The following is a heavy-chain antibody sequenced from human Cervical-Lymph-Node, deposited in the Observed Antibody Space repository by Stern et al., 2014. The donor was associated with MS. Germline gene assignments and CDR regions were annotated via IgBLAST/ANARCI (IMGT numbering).Heavy chain of an antibody. V-gene: IGHV4-61*02. D-gene: IGHD3-22*01. CDR1: GGSISSGSYY. CDR2: IYTSGST. CDR3: ARWRKAYYYDSSGDY. J-gene: IGHJ4*02. Sequence: QVQLQESGPGLVKPSQTLSLTCTVSGGSISSGSYYWSWIRQPAGKGLEWIGRIYTSGSTNYNPSLKSRVTISVDTSKNQFSLKLSSVTAADTAVYYCARWRKAYYYDSSGDYWGQGTLVTVSS.